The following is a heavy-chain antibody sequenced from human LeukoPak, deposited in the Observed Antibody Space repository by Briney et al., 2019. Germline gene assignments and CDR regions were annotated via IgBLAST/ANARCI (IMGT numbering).Heavy chain of an antibody. V-gene: IGHV3-23*01. CDR2: IRGSGGTT. D-gene: IGHD3-9*01. CDR1: GFTFSGCA. Sequence: GGSLRLSCAASGFTFSGCAMSWVRQAPGKGLEWVSAIRGSGGTTYYADSVEGRFTISRDNSKDTLYLQMNSLRAEDTAVYYCAKGLFDWLSDSDYWGQGTLVTVSS. CDR3: AKGLFDWLSDSDY. J-gene: IGHJ4*02.